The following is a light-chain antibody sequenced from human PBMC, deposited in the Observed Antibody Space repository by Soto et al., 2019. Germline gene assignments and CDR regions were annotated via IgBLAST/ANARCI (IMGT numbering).Light chain of an antibody. J-gene: IGKJ2*01. CDR2: GTS. V-gene: IGKV3-20*01. Sequence: EIVLRQSPGTLSLSPGERATVSCGASQSVPSSSLAWYQQKPGQGPRLLIYGTSRRATGIPDRFSGSGSGTDFTLTISRLEPEDSAVYFCQQYGNSPTFGQGTKLQIK. CDR3: QQYGNSPT. CDR1: QSVPSSS.